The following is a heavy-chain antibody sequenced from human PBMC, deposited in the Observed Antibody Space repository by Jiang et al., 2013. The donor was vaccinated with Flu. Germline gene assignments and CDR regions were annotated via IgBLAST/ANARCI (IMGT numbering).Heavy chain of an antibody. CDR3: ARDGLVGSADY. V-gene: IGHV1-18*01. CDR1: GYTFSGYG. CDR2: ISTYNGNT. D-gene: IGHD1-26*01. Sequence: GAEVKKPGASVKVSCKASGYTFSGYGINWVRQAPRQGLEWMGWISTYNGNTRSEQNLQGRLTMTTDTSTSTASMELKSLRSDDTGIYYCARDGLVGSADYWGQGSLVTVSS. J-gene: IGHJ4*02.